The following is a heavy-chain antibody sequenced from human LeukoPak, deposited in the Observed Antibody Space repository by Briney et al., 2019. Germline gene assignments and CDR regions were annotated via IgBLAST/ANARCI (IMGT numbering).Heavy chain of an antibody. J-gene: IGHJ5*02. V-gene: IGHV1-2*02. CDR3: ARAGMIQLWLHNWFDP. Sequence: ASLKVSCKASVYTFTGYNMHWVRQAPGQGLERMGWINPNSGGTNYAQKFQGRVTMTRDTSISTAYMELSRLRSDDTAVYYCARAGMIQLWLHNWFDPWGQGTLVTVSS. CDR2: INPNSGGT. CDR1: VYTFTGYN. D-gene: IGHD5-18*01.